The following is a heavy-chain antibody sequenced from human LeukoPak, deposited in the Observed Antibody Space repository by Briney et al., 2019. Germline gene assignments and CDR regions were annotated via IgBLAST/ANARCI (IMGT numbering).Heavy chain of an antibody. CDR1: GFTFSSYS. Sequence: GGSLRLSCAASGFTFSSYSMNWVRQAPGKGLEWVSYISSSSSTIYYADSVKGRFTISRDNAKNSLYLQMNSLRAEDTAVYYCAEASTFGGLNRPFDHWGQGTLVTVSS. V-gene: IGHV3-48*01. J-gene: IGHJ5*02. CDR3: AEASTFGGLNRPFDH. CDR2: ISSSSSTI. D-gene: IGHD3-10*01.